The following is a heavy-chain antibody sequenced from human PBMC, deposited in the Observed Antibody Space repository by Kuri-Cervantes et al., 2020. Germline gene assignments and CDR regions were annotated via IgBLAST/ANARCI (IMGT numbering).Heavy chain of an antibody. D-gene: IGHD6-13*01. CDR2: IKQDGSEK. V-gene: IGHV3-7*01. CDR3: AKDLSWYHPYYYYGMDV. CDR1: GFTFSSYW. J-gene: IGHJ6*02. Sequence: GGSLRLSCAASGFTFSSYWMSWVRQAPGKGLEWVANIKQDGSEKYYVDSVKDRFTISRDNAKNSLYLQMNSLRAEDTAVYYCAKDLSWYHPYYYYGMDVWGQGTTVTVSS.